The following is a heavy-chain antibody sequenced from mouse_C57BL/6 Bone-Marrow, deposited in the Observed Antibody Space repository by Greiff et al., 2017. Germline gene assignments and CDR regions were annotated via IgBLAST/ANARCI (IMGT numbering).Heavy chain of an antibody. D-gene: IGHD2-12*01. V-gene: IGHV1-69*01. J-gene: IGHJ4*01. CDR1: GYPFTSYW. Sequence: QVQLQQPGAELVMPGASVKLSCKASGYPFTSYWMHWVKQRPGQGLEWIGEIVPTVSYTNYNQKFKGKSTLTVAKSSSTAYMQLSSLTSGVSAVYYWARWCLTTDYAMDYWGQGTSVTVSS. CDR3: ARWCLTTDYAMDY. CDR2: IVPTVSYT.